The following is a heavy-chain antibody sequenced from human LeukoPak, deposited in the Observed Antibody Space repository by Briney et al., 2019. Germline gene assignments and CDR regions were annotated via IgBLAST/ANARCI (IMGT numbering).Heavy chain of an antibody. CDR1: GGTFSTSA. CDR3: ARGQGHSSSWYEGRPWFDP. Sequence: GASVKVSCKASGGTFSTSAFSWVRQAPGQGLEWMGGIIPFFATANYAQKFQGRVSITTDASTSTAYMEVSSLRSEDTAVYYCARGQGHSSSWYEGRPWFDPWGQGTLVTVSS. V-gene: IGHV1-69*05. D-gene: IGHD6-13*01. CDR2: IIPFFATA. J-gene: IGHJ5*02.